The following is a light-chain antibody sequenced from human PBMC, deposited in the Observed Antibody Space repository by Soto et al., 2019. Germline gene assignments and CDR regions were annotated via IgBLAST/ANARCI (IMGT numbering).Light chain of an antibody. CDR1: NSDVGTFYF. CDR3: CSYAGSYTYV. Sequence: QSALTQPRSVSWSPGQSVTISCTGTNSDVGTFYFVSWYQQYPDKGPKLIIYDVTERPSGVPDRFSGSKSGNTASLTISGLQAEDEADYYCCSYAGSYTYVFGSGTKLTVL. J-gene: IGLJ1*01. CDR2: DVT. V-gene: IGLV2-11*01.